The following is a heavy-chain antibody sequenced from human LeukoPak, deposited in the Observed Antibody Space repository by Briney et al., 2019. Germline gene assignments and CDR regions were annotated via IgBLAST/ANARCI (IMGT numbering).Heavy chain of an antibody. CDR1: GGSFSGYY. Sequence: SETLSLTCAVYGGSFSGYYWSWIRQPPGKGLEWIGSIYHSGSTYYNPSLKSRVTISVDTSKNQFSLKLSSVTAADTAVYYCARSRVRGHFDYWGQGTLVTVSS. D-gene: IGHD3-10*01. J-gene: IGHJ4*02. V-gene: IGHV4-34*01. CDR3: ARSRVRGHFDY. CDR2: IYHSGST.